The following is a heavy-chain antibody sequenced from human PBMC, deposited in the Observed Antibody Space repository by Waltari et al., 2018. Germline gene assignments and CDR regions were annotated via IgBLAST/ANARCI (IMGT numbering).Heavy chain of an antibody. D-gene: IGHD4-17*01. CDR3: ARDSGDYDAFDI. V-gene: IGHV4-59*01. CDR2: IAYSGST. CDR1: GGSISSYY. Sequence: QVQLQESGSGLVKPSETLSLTCTVSGGSISSYYWSWIRQPPGKGLEWIGYIAYSGSTNYNPSLKSRVTISVDTSKNQFSLKLSSVTAADTAVYYCARDSGDYDAFDIWGQGTMVTVSS. J-gene: IGHJ3*02.